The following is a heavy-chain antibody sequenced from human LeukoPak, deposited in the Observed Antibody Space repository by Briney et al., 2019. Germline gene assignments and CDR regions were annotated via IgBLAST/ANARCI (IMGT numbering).Heavy chain of an antibody. D-gene: IGHD2-2*01. V-gene: IGHV3-30*18. CDR1: GFAFNDYG. Sequence: GKSLRLSCAASGFAFNDYGMHWVRQAPGKGLEWVAVISYDGRNKHYPDSVKGRFTISRDISTDTLWLQMDSLRTEDTAVYYCAKGPLRGTAAAIDYWGQGTLVTVSS. CDR2: ISYDGRNK. J-gene: IGHJ4*02. CDR3: AKGPLRGTAAAIDY.